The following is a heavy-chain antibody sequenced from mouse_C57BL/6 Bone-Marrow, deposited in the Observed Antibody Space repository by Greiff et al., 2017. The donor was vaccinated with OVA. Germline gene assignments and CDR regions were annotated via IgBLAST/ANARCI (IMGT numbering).Heavy chain of an antibody. CDR2: ISDGGSYT. Sequence: EVQGVESGGGLVKPGGSLKLSCAASGFTFSSYAMSWVRQTPEKRLEWVATISDGGSYTYYPDNVKGRFTISRDNAKNNLYLQMSHLKSEDTAMYYCARLTARGFAYWGQGTLVTVSA. J-gene: IGHJ3*01. CDR3: ARLTARGFAY. CDR1: GFTFSSYA. V-gene: IGHV5-4*01. D-gene: IGHD1-2*01.